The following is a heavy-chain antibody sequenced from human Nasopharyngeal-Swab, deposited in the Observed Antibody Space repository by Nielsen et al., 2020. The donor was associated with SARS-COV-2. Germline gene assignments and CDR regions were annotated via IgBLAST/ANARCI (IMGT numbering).Heavy chain of an antibody. V-gene: IGHV1-69*13. CDR2: IIPIFGTA. Sequence: SVQVSCKASGGTFSSYAISWVRQAPGQGLEWMGGIIPIFGTANCAQKFQGRVTITADESTSTAYMELSSLRSEDTAVYYCAREVAVAGTFCWFDPWGQGTLVTVSS. D-gene: IGHD6-19*01. J-gene: IGHJ5*02. CDR3: AREVAVAGTFCWFDP. CDR1: GGTFSSYA.